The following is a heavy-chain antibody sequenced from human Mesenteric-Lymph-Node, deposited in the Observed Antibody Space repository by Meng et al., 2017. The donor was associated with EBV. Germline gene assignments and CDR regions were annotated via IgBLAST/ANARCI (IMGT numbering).Heavy chain of an antibody. CDR2: INAGNGNT. Sequence: QVVLVQSGAEVXXXXXSVKVSCKASGCTFTSYAMHWVRQAPGQRLEWMGWINAGNGNTKYSQKFQGRVTITRDTSASTAYMELSSLRSEDTAVYYCARSTGYNWFDPWGQGTLVTVSS. V-gene: IGHV1-3*01. D-gene: IGHD2-2*01. J-gene: IGHJ5*02. CDR3: ARSTGYNWFDP. CDR1: GCTFTSYA.